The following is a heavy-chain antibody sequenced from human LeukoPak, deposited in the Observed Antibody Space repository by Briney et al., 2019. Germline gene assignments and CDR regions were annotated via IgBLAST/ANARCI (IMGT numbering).Heavy chain of an antibody. CDR1: GFIFSSYG. D-gene: IGHD1-26*01. V-gene: IGHV3-30*18. CDR3: AKGGDDYYYYFYYGMDV. CDR2: ISYDGSNK. Sequence: GGSLRLSCAASGFIFSSYGMHWVRQAPGKGLEWVAIISYDGSNKYYADSVKGRFTISRDNSKNTLDLQMNSLRITDTAVYYCAKGGDDYYYYFYYGMDVWGQGTTVTVSS. J-gene: IGHJ6*02.